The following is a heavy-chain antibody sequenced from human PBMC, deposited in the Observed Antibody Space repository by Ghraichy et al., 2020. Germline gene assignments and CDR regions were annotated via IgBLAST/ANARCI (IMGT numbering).Heavy chain of an antibody. CDR2: IKRKTDGETT. Sequence: GSLRLSCAASGFTFRDSYMTWGRQAPGKGLEWVGRIKRKTDGETTDYAAAVKGRFTISRDDSRNMLHLQMNSLKIEDTAVYYCGTGSAFDVWGQGTVVTVSS. CDR3: GTGSAFDV. D-gene: IGHD1-14*01. J-gene: IGHJ3*01. V-gene: IGHV3-15*05. CDR1: GFTFRDSY.